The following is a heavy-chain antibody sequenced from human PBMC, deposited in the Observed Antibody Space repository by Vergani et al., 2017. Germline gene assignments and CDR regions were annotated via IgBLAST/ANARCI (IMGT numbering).Heavy chain of an antibody. CDR3: ARDLGGVLVRTTIGKSKRDSAFDI. Sequence: QVQLQESGPGLVKPSQTLSLTCTVSGCSISSGSYYWSWIRQPAGKGLEWIGRIYTSGSTNYNPSLKSRVTMSVDTSKNQFSLKLSCVTAADTAVYYCARDLGGVLVRTTIGKSKRDSAFDIWGQGTMVTVSS. J-gene: IGHJ3*02. CDR2: IYTSGST. V-gene: IGHV4-61*02. CDR1: GCSISSGSYY. D-gene: IGHD1-1*01.